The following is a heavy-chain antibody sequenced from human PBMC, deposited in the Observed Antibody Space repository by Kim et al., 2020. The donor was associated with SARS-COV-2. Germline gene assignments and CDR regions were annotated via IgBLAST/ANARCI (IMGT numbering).Heavy chain of an antibody. Sequence: GGSLRLSCTASGFTFSDYYIDWVRQVPGKGLEWIGRSRNKAFSYTTEYAASLKGRFTISRDDSKKSLFLQINSLKTEDTAAYYCARMYDYDSKAAFDIWG. CDR2: SRNKAFSYTT. J-gene: IGHJ3*02. CDR3: ARMYDYDSKAAFDI. D-gene: IGHD3-22*01. CDR1: GFTFSDYY. V-gene: IGHV3-72*01.